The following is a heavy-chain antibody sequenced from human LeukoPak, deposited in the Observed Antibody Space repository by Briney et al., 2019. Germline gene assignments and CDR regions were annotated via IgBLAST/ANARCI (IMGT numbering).Heavy chain of an antibody. V-gene: IGHV3-23*01. D-gene: IGHD4-17*01. CDR1: GFSFSSYT. CDR2: ISGSDGST. Sequence: PGGSLRLSCAASGFSFSSYTMSWVRQAPGKGLEWVSGISGSDGSTYYADSVKGRFTISRDNSKNTLYLQMNSLRAEDMAVYYCAKGETTVTTYFDYWGQGTLVTVSS. CDR3: AKGETTVTTYFDY. J-gene: IGHJ4*02.